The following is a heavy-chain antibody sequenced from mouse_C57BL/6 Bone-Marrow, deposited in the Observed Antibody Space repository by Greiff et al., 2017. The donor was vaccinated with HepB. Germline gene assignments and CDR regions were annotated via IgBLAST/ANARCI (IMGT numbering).Heavy chain of an antibody. Sequence: EVQRVESEGGLVQPGSSMKLSCTASGFTFSDYYMAWVRQVPEKGLEWVANINYDGSSTYYLDSLKSRFIISRDNAKNILYLQMSSLKSEDTATYYCAREAYYSNYDYAMDYWGQGTSVTVSS. D-gene: IGHD2-5*01. J-gene: IGHJ4*01. V-gene: IGHV5-16*01. CDR2: INYDGSST. CDR3: AREAYYSNYDYAMDY. CDR1: GFTFSDYY.